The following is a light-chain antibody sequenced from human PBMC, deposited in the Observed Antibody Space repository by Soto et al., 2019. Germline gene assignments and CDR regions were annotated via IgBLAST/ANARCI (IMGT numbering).Light chain of an antibody. CDR2: DAS. CDR3: QQRSNWPPGYT. J-gene: IGKJ2*01. V-gene: IGKV3-11*01. CDR1: QSVSRY. Sequence: EIVLTQSPATLSLSPGERATLSCRASQSVSRYLAWYQQQPGQAPRLLIYDASSRAIGIPARFSGSGSGTDFTLTNSSLEPEDFAVYYCQQRSNWPPGYTFGQGTKLEIK.